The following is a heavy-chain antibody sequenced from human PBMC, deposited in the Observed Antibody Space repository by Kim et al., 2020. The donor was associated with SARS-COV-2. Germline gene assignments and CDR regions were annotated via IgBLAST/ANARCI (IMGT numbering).Heavy chain of an antibody. CDR3: ARHDAVAGFGNGFDP. J-gene: IGHJ5*02. V-gene: IGHV4-59*08. Sequence: SETLSLTCTVSGGSITNYYWSWIRQPPGKGLEWIGYIFSSGFTKYNPSLKSRVAISVDTSKNLFSLNLYSLTAADTAVYYCARHDAVAGFGNGFDPWGQGTLVAVSS. CDR2: IFSSGFT. D-gene: IGHD6-19*01. CDR1: GGSITNYY.